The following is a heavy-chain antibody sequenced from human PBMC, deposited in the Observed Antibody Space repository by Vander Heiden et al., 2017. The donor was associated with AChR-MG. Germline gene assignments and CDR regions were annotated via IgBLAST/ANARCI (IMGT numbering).Heavy chain of an antibody. J-gene: IGHJ4*02. CDR2: ISGSAGST. D-gene: IGHD1-26*01. Sequence: EVQLLESGGGLVQPGGSLRLPCAASGLTFSSYAMSWVRQTPGKGLEWVSFISGSAGSTYYADSVRGRFTISRDNSKNTLYLQMNSLRAEDTAVYYCAKDSGSPDTHFDYWGQGTLVTVSS. CDR3: AKDSGSPDTHFDY. V-gene: IGHV3-23*01. CDR1: GLTFSSYA.